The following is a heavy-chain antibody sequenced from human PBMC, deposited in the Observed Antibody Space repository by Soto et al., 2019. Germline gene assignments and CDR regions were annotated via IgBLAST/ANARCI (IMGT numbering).Heavy chain of an antibody. Sequence: SVKVSCEASGGAFSSYAISWVRQAPGQGLEWMGGIIPIFGTANYAQKFQGRVTITADESTSTAYMELSSLRSEDTAVYHCARDNGYSNYYYYYGMDVWGQGTTVTVSS. J-gene: IGHJ6*02. CDR3: ARDNGYSNYYYYYGMDV. CDR1: GGAFSSYA. V-gene: IGHV1-69*13. D-gene: IGHD2-15*01. CDR2: IIPIFGTA.